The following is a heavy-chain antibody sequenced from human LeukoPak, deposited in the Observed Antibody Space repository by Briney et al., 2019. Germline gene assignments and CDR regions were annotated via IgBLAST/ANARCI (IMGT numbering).Heavy chain of an antibody. CDR3: ARGETGSSGYDWVY. CDR1: GFTFSSYS. CDR2: ISSESAYI. V-gene: IGHV3-21*01. Sequence: GGSLRLSCVGSGFTFSSYSMNWVRQAPGEGLEWVLSISSESAYILYADLVKGRFTTSRDNAKNSLYLHLDSLRAEDTAVYYCARGETGSSGYDWVYWGREPRSLSPQ. J-gene: IGHJ4*02. D-gene: IGHD5-12*01.